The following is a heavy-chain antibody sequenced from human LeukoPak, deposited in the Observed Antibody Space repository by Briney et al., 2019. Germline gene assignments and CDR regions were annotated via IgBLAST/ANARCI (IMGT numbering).Heavy chain of an antibody. D-gene: IGHD6-19*01. V-gene: IGHV3-7*01. CDR1: GFTFTSYW. Sequence: GGSLRLSCAASGFTFTSYWMSWVRQAPGKGLEWVANIEQDGSEKHYVDSVKGRFTISRDNTKNLLYLQMNSLRADDTAVYYCTRLHNSGWTGYWGQGTLVTVSS. CDR3: TRLHNSGWTGY. J-gene: IGHJ4*02. CDR2: IEQDGSEK.